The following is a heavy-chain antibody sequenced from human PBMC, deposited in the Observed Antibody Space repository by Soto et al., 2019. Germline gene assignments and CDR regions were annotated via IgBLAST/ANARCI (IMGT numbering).Heavy chain of an antibody. J-gene: IGHJ4*02. D-gene: IGHD2-2*01. V-gene: IGHV1-18*01. CDR3: ARGFFHRISTSCHMVSHPIAY. CDR2: ISAYNGNT. CDR1: GYTFTSYG. Sequence: ASVKVSCKASGYTFTSYGISWVRQAPRQGLEWMGWISAYNGNTNYAQKLQGRVTMTTDTSTSTAYMELRSLRSDDTAGYYCARGFFHRISTSCHMVSHPIAYWGQGTLVTVSS.